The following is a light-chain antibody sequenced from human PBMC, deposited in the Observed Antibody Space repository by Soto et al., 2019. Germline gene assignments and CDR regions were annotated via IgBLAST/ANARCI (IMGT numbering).Light chain of an antibody. Sequence: EIVLTQSPGTLSLSPGERATLSCRASQSVSSSYLAWYQQKPGQAPRLLIYGASSRATGIPDRFSGSGSGTDFTLTISGLESEGFAVYYCQQYGSSPRTFGQGTKLEIK. CDR1: QSVSSSY. CDR2: GAS. V-gene: IGKV3-20*01. CDR3: QQYGSSPRT. J-gene: IGKJ2*01.